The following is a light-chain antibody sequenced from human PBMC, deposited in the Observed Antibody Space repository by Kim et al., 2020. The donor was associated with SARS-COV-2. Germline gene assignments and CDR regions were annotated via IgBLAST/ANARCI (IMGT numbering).Light chain of an antibody. V-gene: IGLV2-14*03. CDR3: SSCTTSSTYV. Sequence: GQSIPISCTGPSSDVGGYDYVSWYQHHPGKAPKLMIYDVSKRPSGVSNRFSGSKSGNTASLTISGLQAEDEADYFCSSCTTSSTYVFGTGTKVTVL. CDR1: SSDVGGYDY. J-gene: IGLJ1*01. CDR2: DVS.